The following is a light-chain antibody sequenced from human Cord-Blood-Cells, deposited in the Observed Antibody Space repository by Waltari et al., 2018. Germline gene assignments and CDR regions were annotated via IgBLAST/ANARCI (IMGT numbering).Light chain of an antibody. CDR1: SIDVGGFNY. V-gene: IGLV2-14*01. J-gene: IGLJ1*01. CDR3: SSYTSSSTYV. CDR2: DVS. Sequence: QSALTQPASVSGSPGQSITIPCTATSIDVGGFNYVSWYQQHPGKAPKLMIYDVSNRPSGVSNRFSGSKSGNTASLTISGLQAEDEADYYCSSYTSSSTYVFGTGTKVTVL.